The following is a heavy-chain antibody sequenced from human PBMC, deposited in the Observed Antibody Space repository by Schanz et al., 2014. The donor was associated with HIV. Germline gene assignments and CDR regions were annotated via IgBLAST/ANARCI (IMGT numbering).Heavy chain of an antibody. J-gene: IGHJ4*02. CDR3: ASDPPQNGYNSLDY. V-gene: IGHV1-69*01. CDR1: GGIFSYHA. D-gene: IGHD5-12*01. Sequence: QVQLVQSGAEVKKPGSSVKVSCKASGGIFSYHAINWVRQAPGQGLEWMGGIIPIFATPNYAQNFQGRVTITADESASTAYMELSGLTSGDTAVYYCASDPPQNGYNSLDYWGQGTLVTVSS. CDR2: IIPIFATP.